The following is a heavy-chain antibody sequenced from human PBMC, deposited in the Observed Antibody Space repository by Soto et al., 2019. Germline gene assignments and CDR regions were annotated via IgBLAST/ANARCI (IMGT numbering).Heavy chain of an antibody. D-gene: IGHD3-22*01. V-gene: IGHV1-3*01. CDR3: ARDLSMIVDQSTL. CDR1: GYTFTSYA. Sequence: RASVKVSCKASGYTFTSYAMHWVRQAPGQRLEWMGWINAGNGNTKYSQKFQGRVTITRGTSASTAYMELSSLRSEDTAVYYCARDLSMIVDQSTLWGQGTMVTVSS. J-gene: IGHJ3*01. CDR2: INAGNGNT.